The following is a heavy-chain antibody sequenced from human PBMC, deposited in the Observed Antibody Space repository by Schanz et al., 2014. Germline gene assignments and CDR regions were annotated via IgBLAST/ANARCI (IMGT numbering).Heavy chain of an antibody. V-gene: IGHV3-30*09. D-gene: IGHD2-2*01. CDR3: AKSMYSTSWAFDF. Sequence: QVQLVESGGGVVQPGRSLRLSCAASRFTFSSYTMHWVRQAPGKGLEWVALISYDGSNKYYADSVKGRFAISRENSKNTLYVQMNSLRAEDTAVYYCAKSMYSTSWAFDFWGQGAQVTVSS. CDR2: ISYDGSNK. CDR1: RFTFSSYT. J-gene: IGHJ4*02.